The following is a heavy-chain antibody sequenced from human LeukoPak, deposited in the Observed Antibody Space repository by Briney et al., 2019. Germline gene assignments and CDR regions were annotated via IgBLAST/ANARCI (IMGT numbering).Heavy chain of an antibody. CDR1: GGPISSSSYY. CDR3: ARRMSFGMEYQLPDGAFDI. CDR2: IYYSGST. J-gene: IGHJ3*02. Sequence: PSETLSLTCTVSGGPISSSSYYWGWIRQPPGKGLEWIGSIYYSGSTYYNPSLKSRVTISVDTSKNQFSLKLSSVTAADTAVYYCARRMSFGMEYQLPDGAFDIWGQGTMVTVSS. V-gene: IGHV4-39*01. D-gene: IGHD2-2*01.